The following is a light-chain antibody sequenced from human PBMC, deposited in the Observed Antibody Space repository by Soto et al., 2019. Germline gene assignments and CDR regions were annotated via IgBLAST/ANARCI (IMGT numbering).Light chain of an antibody. V-gene: IGKV1-5*01. CDR3: QQSET. Sequence: GDRVPITCRASQSISSWLAWYQQKPGKAPKLLIYDASSLESGVPSRFSGSGSGTEFTLTISSLQPDDFATYYCQQSETFGQGTKVEIK. J-gene: IGKJ1*01. CDR2: DAS. CDR1: QSISSW.